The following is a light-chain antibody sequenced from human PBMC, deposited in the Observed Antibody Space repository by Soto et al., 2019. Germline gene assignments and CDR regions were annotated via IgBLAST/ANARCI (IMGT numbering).Light chain of an antibody. CDR1: XXVSSGH. CDR2: GVS. J-gene: IGKJ1*01. Sequence: QXPGTLSFSPXXXATLSXXXXXXVSSGHLAWYQQKPGKAPRLLIDGVSSRATGIPDRFSGSGSGPDFALTISRLEPEDFAVYYCQQYGSSPWTFGQRTKVAI. CDR3: QQYGSSPWT. V-gene: IGKV3-20*01.